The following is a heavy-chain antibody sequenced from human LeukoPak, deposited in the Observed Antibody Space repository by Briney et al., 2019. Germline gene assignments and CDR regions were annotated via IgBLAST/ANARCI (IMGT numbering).Heavy chain of an antibody. CDR3: GRGGLQKTPRGV. CDR1: GFTFSSYA. CDR2: ISYDGSNK. D-gene: IGHD3-16*01. Sequence: GGSLRLSCAASGFTFSSYAMHWVRQAPGKGLEWVAVISYDGSNKYYADSVKGRFTISRDNSKNTLYLQMNSLRAEDTAVYYGGRGGLQKTPRGVWGQGTTVTVSS. V-gene: IGHV3-30-3*01. J-gene: IGHJ6*02.